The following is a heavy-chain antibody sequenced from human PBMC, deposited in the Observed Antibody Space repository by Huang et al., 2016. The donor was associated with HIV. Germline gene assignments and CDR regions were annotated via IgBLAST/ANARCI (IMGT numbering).Heavy chain of an antibody. V-gene: IGHV4-34*02. Sequence: QMQLQQRGAGLLKPSETLSLTCGVSGGSFTGNYLTWIRQAPGTGLEWIGEVNDSGPTNDNPSLNGRVTISLDKSNRELSLNLRSVTAADTAVYYCARQWTILEWLLGLDVWGQGTTVIVSS. J-gene: IGHJ6*02. CDR2: VNDSGPT. CDR3: ARQWTILEWLLGLDV. CDR1: GGSFTGNY. D-gene: IGHD3-3*01.